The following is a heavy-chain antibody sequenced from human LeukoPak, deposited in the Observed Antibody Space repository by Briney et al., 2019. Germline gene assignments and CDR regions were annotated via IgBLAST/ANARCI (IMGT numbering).Heavy chain of an antibody. CDR3: ARQGSGGRSFDV. CDR1: GGSISSYY. V-gene: IGHV4-59*08. J-gene: IGHJ3*01. D-gene: IGHD1-26*01. CDR2: IYYSGRT. Sequence: SETLSLTCTVSGGSISSYYWSWIRQPPGKGLEWIGYIYYSGRTKYNPSLKSRVTISVDTSKNQFSLKLSSVTAADTAVYYCARQGSGGRSFDVWGQGTMVTVSS.